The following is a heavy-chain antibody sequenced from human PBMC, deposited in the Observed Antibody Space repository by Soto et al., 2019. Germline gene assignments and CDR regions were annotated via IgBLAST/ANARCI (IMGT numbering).Heavy chain of an antibody. CDR2: IRSKANSYAT. D-gene: IGHD3-10*01. CDR3: TRPVVAYYYARDSDWFDP. CDR1: GFTFSGSA. J-gene: IGHJ5*02. Sequence: EGSLILSWAASGFTFSGSAMHWVRQASGKGLEWVGRIRSKANSYATAYAASVKGRFTISRDDSQNTAYLQMNSLKTEDTAVYYCTRPVVAYYYARDSDWFDPWGQGTLVTVSS. V-gene: IGHV3-73*01.